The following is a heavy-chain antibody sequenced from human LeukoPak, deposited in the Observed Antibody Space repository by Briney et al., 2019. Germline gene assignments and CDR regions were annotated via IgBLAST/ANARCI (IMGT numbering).Heavy chain of an antibody. D-gene: IGHD1-7*01. CDR2: INWNGGST. V-gene: IGHV3-20*04. CDR1: GFTFDDYG. J-gene: IGHJ4*02. Sequence: GGSLRLSCAASGFTFDDYGMSWVRQAPGKGLEWVSGINWNGGSTGYADSVKGRFTISRDNAKNSLYLQMNSLRAEDTAFFYCARDGSSITGTKRHWGQGTLVTVSS. CDR3: ARDGSSITGTKRH.